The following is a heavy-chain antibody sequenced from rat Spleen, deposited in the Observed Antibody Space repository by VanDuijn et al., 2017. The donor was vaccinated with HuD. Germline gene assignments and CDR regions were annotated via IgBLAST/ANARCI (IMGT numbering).Heavy chain of an antibody. J-gene: IGHJ2*01. Sequence: EVKLVESGGGLVQPGRSLKLSCAASGFTFSSFPMAWVRQAPTKGLEWVATISSDGRRNYYRDSVKGRFTISRDNAKSSLYLQMDSLRSADTATYYCARLSYYGYNYFDYWGQGVMVTVSS. CDR1: GFTFSSFP. CDR2: ISSDGRRN. D-gene: IGHD1-7*01. V-gene: IGHV5-29*01. CDR3: ARLSYYGYNYFDY.